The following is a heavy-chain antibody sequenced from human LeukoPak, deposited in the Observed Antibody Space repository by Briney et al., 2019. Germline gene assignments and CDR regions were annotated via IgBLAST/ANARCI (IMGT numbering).Heavy chain of an antibody. J-gene: IGHJ3*02. CDR2: ISSSGRTI. CDR3: ASYYYDSSGYWVHAFDI. V-gene: IGHV3-48*03. D-gene: IGHD3-22*01. CDR1: GFTFSSYE. Sequence: QAGGSLRLSCAVSGFTFSSYEMNWVRQAPGKGLEWVSYISSSGRTIYNADSVKGRFTISRDNAKNSLYLQMNSLRAEDTAVYYCASYYYDSSGYWVHAFDIWGQGTLATVSS.